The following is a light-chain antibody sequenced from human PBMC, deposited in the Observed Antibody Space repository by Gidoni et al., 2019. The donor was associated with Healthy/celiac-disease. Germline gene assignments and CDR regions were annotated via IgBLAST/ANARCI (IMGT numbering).Light chain of an antibody. Sequence: DIQMPKSPSSLAASVGDRVTITCRASQSISSDLNWYQQKPGKATKRLIYAASSLQSGVPSRFSGSGSGTDFTRTISSLQPEDVATYYCQQSYSTPYTFGQGTKLEIK. J-gene: IGKJ2*01. CDR3: QQSYSTPYT. CDR1: QSISSD. V-gene: IGKV1-39*01. CDR2: AAS.